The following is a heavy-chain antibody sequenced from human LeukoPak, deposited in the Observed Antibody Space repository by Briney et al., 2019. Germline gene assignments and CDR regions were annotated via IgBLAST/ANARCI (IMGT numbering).Heavy chain of an antibody. CDR2: MNPNSGNT. D-gene: IGHD4-23*01. Sequence: GASVKVSCKASGYTFTSYDINWVRQATGQGLEWMGWMNPNSGNTGYAQKFQGRVTMTRNTSISTAYMELSGLRSEDTAVYYCSTTVVTDVHPVDYWGQGALVTVSS. J-gene: IGHJ4*02. V-gene: IGHV1-8*01. CDR3: STTVVTDVHPVDY. CDR1: GYTFTSYD.